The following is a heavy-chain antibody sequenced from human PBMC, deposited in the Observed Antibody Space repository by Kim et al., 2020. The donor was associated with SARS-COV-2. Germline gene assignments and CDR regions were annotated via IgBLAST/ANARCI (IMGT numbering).Heavy chain of an antibody. D-gene: IGHD1-26*01. V-gene: IGHV1-3*01. Sequence: NGNTKYSQKFQGRVTITRDTSASTAYMELSSLRSEDTAVYYCARESGHYWGQGTLVTVSS. CDR3: ARESGHY. J-gene: IGHJ4*02. CDR2: NGNT.